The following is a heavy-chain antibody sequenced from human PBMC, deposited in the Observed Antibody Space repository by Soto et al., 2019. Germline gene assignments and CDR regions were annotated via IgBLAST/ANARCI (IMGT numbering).Heavy chain of an antibody. D-gene: IGHD1-20*01. CDR1: GFTFSSYG. CDR3: AKVYDAHYYYYYGMDV. Sequence: QVQLVESGGGVVQPGRSLRLSCEASGFTFSSYGMHWVRQAPGKGLEWVAVISYDGSNKYYADSVKGRFTISRDNSKNTLYLQMNSLRAEDTAVYYCAKVYDAHYYYYYGMDVWGQGTTVTVSS. V-gene: IGHV3-30*18. J-gene: IGHJ6*02. CDR2: ISYDGSNK.